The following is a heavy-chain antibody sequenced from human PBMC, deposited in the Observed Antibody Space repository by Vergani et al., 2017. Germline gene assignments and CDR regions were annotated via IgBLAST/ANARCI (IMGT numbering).Heavy chain of an antibody. V-gene: IGHV2-26*01. CDR1: GFSLSNARMG. Sequence: QVTLKESGPVLVKPTETLTLTCTVSGFSLSNARMGVSWIRQPPGKALEWLAHIFSNDEKSYSTSLKSRLTISKDTSKSQVVLTMTNMEPVDTATYYCARITVVVPAAEYYYYGMDVWSQGTTVTVSS. CDR2: IFSNDEK. D-gene: IGHD2-2*01. J-gene: IGHJ6*02. CDR3: ARITVVVPAAEYYYYGMDV.